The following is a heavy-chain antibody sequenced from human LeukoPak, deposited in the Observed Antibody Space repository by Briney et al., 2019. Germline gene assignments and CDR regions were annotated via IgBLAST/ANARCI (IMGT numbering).Heavy chain of an antibody. Sequence: GGSLRLSCAASGFTFSSYSMNWVRQAPGKGLEWVSSISSSSSYIYYADSVKGRFTISRDNAKNSLYLQMNSLRAEDTAVYYCASGGSGSPYYFDYWGQGTLVTVSS. V-gene: IGHV3-21*01. CDR3: ASGGSGSPYYFDY. CDR2: ISSSSSYI. CDR1: GFTFSSYS. J-gene: IGHJ4*02. D-gene: IGHD3-10*01.